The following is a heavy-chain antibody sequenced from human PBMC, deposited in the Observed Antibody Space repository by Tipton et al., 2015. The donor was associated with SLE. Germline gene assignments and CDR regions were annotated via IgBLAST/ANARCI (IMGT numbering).Heavy chain of an antibody. V-gene: IGHV6-1*01. Sequence: GLVKPSQTLSLTCAISGDSVSSNSAAWNWIRQSPSRGLEWLGRTYYRSKWYNDYAVSVKSRITINPDTSKNQFSLQLNSVTPEDTAVYYCVRVNLKYCSGGSCYYYYYMDVWGKGTTVTVSS. J-gene: IGHJ6*03. D-gene: IGHD2-15*01. CDR3: VRVNLKYCSGGSCYYYYYMDV. CDR2: TYYRSKWYN. CDR1: GDSVSSNSAA.